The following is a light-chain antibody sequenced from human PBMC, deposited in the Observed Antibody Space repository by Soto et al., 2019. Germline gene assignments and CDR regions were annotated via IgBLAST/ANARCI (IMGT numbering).Light chain of an antibody. CDR2: DAS. V-gene: IGKV3-15*01. CDR1: QSVRST. CDR3: QQYYSWPPT. J-gene: IGKJ1*01. Sequence: IVMTQSPVTLSVSPGERVTLSCRASQSVRSTLAWYQQKPGQAPRLLIYDASTRATGNPARFSGSGSGTEFTLTISSLQSEDFAVYCCQQYYSWPPTFGQGTKVEVE.